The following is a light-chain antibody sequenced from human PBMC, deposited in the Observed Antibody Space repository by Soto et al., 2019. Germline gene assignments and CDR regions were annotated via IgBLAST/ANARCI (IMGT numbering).Light chain of an antibody. CDR3: SSYTSSSIDYV. Sequence: QSALTQPASVSGSPGQSITISCTGTSSDVGGYNYVSWYQQHPGKAPKLMIYEVSNRPSGVSNRFSGSTSGNTASLTISGLQAADDADEYCSSYTSSSIDYVFGTGTKLTVL. J-gene: IGLJ1*01. CDR1: SSDVGGYNY. CDR2: EVS. V-gene: IGLV2-14*01.